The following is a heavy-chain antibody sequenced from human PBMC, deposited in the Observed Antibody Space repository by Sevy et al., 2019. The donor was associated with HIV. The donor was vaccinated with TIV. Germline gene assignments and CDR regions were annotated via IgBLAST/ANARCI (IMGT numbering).Heavy chain of an antibody. J-gene: IGHJ4*02. V-gene: IGHV1-18*01. CDR3: ARGYSSTYYGSVDY. CDR2: ISGFNGNT. Sequence: ASVKVSCKASSYTFSNYGITWVRQAPGQGLEWVGWISGFNGNTKYAQKFQGRVTVTTDTSTTTVYMELRSLRSDDTAVYYCARGYSSTYYGSVDYWGQGTLVIVSS. CDR1: SYTFSNYG. D-gene: IGHD6-13*01.